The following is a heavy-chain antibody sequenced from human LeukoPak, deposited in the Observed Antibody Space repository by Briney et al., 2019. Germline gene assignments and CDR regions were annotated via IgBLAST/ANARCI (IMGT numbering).Heavy chain of an antibody. J-gene: IGHJ3*02. V-gene: IGHV3-33*01. D-gene: IGHD3-10*01. CDR2: IWYDGSNK. CDR1: GFTFSNYG. CDR3: ARDSSHGSGRQDI. Sequence: GGSLRLSCAASGFTFSNYGIHWVRQAPGKGLEWVAVIWYDGSNKYYADSVKGRFTVSRDNSKNTLYLQMSSLRAEDTAVYYCARDSSHGSGRQDIWGQGTMVTVSS.